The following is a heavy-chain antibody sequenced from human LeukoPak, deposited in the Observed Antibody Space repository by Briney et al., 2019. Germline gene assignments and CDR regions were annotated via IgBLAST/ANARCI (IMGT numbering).Heavy chain of an antibody. V-gene: IGHV3-33*01. J-gene: IGHJ6*02. CDR1: GFTFSSYG. CDR3: ARHGIVGAIYYYYGMDV. D-gene: IGHD1-26*01. CDR2: IWYDGSNK. Sequence: GGSLRLSCAASGFTFSSYGMHWVRQAPGKGLEWVAVIWYDGSNKYYADSVKGRFTISRDNSKNTLYLQMNSLRAEDTAVYYCARHGIVGAIYYYYGMDVWGQGTTVTVSS.